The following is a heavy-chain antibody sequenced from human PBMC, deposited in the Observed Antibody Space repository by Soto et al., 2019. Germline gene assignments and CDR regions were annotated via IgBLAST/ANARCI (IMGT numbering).Heavy chain of an antibody. CDR3: AMDVVRFGELLIDY. CDR2: IWYDGSNK. V-gene: IGHV3-33*01. D-gene: IGHD3-10*01. CDR1: GFTFSSYG. Sequence: GGSLRLSCAASGFTFSSYGMHWVRQAPGKGLEWVAVIWYDGSNKYYADSVKGRFTISRDNSKNTLYLQMNSLRAEDTAVYYCAMDVVRFGELLIDYWGQGTLVTVAS. J-gene: IGHJ4*02.